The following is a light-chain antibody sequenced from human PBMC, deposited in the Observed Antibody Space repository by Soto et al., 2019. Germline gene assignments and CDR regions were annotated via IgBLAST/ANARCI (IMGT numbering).Light chain of an antibody. Sequence: ETIMTQSPATLSVSPGERATLSCRASQSVSTNLAWYQQKPGQAPRLLLYGVSTRATGIPARFSGSGSGTQVTLVISSLQSEDVAVYYCQQYNNCPPNTFGQGTKLEIK. CDR1: QSVSTN. J-gene: IGKJ2*01. CDR2: GVS. CDR3: QQYNNCPPNT. V-gene: IGKV3-15*01.